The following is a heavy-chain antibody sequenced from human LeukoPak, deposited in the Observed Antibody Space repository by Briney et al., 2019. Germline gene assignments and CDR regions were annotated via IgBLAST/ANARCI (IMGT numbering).Heavy chain of an antibody. CDR2: ISGSGGRT. CDR3: AKFYFDG. V-gene: IGHV3-23*01. CDR1: RFTLPHYA. Sequence: GGSLRLSCLYCRFTLPHYAMRWVGQAPGKGLEWVSGISGSGGRTDYAASVKGRFTISRDNSTNTLYLQMNSLRAEDTAVYYCAKFYFDGWGQGSLVTVSS. J-gene: IGHJ4*02.